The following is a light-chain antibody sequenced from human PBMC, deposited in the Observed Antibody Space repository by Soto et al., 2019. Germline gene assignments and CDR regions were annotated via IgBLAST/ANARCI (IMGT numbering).Light chain of an antibody. J-gene: IGKJ1*01. CDR3: LHDDNYPWT. CDR1: QDIRND. Sequence: AIQMTQFPSSLSASVRGRVTITCRASQDIRNDLGWYQQKPGKAPKLLIYAASTLQSGVPSRFSGSGSGTRFTLTISSLQPEGVATYYCLHDDNYPWTFGQGTKVDIK. V-gene: IGKV1-6*01. CDR2: AAS.